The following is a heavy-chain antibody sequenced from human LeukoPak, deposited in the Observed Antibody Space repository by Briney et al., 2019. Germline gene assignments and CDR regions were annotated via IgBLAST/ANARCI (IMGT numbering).Heavy chain of an antibody. CDR1: GYSISSGYY. CDR2: IYHSGST. CDR3: ARGGVVPAAGYNCFDP. D-gene: IGHD2-2*01. Sequence: PSETLSLTCAVSGYSISSGYYWGWIRQPPGKGLEWIGSIYHSGSTYYNPSLKSRVTISVDTSKNQFSLKLNSVTAADTAVYYCARGGVVPAAGYNCFDPWVQGTLVIVSS. V-gene: IGHV4-38-2*01. J-gene: IGHJ5*02.